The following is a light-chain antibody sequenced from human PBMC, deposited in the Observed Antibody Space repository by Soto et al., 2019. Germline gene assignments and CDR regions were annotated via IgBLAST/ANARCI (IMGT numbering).Light chain of an antibody. CDR2: KIS. CDR1: QSPVTSDGNTY. Sequence: DVVMTQSPLSLSVIPGQPASISCRSSQSPVTSDGNTYLNWFHQRPGQSPRRLIYKISNRDSGVPDRFIGSGSGTEFTLKISRVEAEDVGIYYCMQGTSWPYTFGRGTKLEI. CDR3: MQGTSWPYT. J-gene: IGKJ2*01. V-gene: IGKV2-30*01.